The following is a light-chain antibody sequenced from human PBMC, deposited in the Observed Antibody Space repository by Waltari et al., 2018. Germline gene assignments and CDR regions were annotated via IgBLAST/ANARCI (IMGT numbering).Light chain of an antibody. J-gene: IGLJ3*02. V-gene: IGLV3-19*01. Sequence: SSELTQAPAVSVALGQTVKITCQGNSLRSYYPSWYQQKPGQAPIIVIYAKNNRPSGIPDRFSGSRSGNTASLIITGAQAEDEADYYCNSRDSSGNHVVFGGGTKLTVL. CDR3: NSRDSSGNHVV. CDR2: AKN. CDR1: SLRSYY.